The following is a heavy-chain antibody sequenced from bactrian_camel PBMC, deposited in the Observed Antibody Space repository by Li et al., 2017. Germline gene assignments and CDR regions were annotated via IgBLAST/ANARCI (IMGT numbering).Heavy chain of an antibody. CDR2: TTGGGSV. V-gene: IGHV3S53*01. CDR1: GYTYSSPST. CDR3: ATVAERRTIAGTIKACRDLPVEYDY. J-gene: IGHJ4*01. Sequence: QVQLVESGGGSVETGGSLKLSCVASGYTYSSPSTRCMGWFRQAPGGEREKVASTTGGGSVFYGDSAKGRFTISLDGDKNTVYLQLNSLKPEDSATYYCATVAERRTIAGTIKACRDLPVEYDYSGQGTQVTVS. D-gene: IGHD4*01.